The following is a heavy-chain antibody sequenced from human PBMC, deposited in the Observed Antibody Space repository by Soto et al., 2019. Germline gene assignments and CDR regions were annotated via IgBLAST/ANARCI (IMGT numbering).Heavy chain of an antibody. J-gene: IGHJ5*02. CDR3: ASLVVPAAIGWFDP. Sequence: SETLSLTCTVSGGSISSYYCSWIRQPPGKGLEWIGYIYYSGSTNYNPSLKSRVTISVDTSKNQFSLKLSSVTAADTAVYYCASLVVPAAIGWFDPWGQGTLVTVSS. V-gene: IGHV4-59*01. CDR2: IYYSGST. D-gene: IGHD2-2*02. CDR1: GGSISSYY.